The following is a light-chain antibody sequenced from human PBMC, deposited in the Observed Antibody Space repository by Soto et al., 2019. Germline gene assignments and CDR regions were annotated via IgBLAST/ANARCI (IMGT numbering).Light chain of an antibody. CDR3: SSYAGSNNPYV. CDR2: EVS. CDR1: SSDVGGYNY. J-gene: IGLJ1*01. V-gene: IGLV2-8*01. Sequence: QAARTQPPSASGSPGQSVTISCTGTSSDVGGYNYVSWYQQHPGKAPKLMIYEVSKRPSGVPDRFSGSKSDNTASLTVSGLQAEDEADYYCSSYAGSNNPYVFGTGTKVTVL.